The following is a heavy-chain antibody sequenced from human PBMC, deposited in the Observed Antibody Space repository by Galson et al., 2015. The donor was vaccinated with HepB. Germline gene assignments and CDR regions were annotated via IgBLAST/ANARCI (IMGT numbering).Heavy chain of an antibody. Sequence: SLRLSCAASGFTFSDYYMTWIRQAPGKGLEWLSYISDSANTTNYADSVKGRFTISRDNAKNPLYLQMNSLTAEDTAVFYCARVAASDYGDHAHFDYWGQGTLVTVSS. CDR2: ISDSANTT. CDR1: GFTFSDYY. J-gene: IGHJ4*02. CDR3: ARVAASDYGDHAHFDY. D-gene: IGHD4-17*01. V-gene: IGHV3-11*04.